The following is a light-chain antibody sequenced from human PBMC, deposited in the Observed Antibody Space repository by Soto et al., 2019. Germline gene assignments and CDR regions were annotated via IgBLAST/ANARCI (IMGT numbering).Light chain of an antibody. J-gene: IGKJ5*01. Sequence: DIVMTQSPLSLPVTPGEPASISCSSSQSLLHSNGYNYLDWYLQKPGQSPQLLIYLGSNRASGVPDRFSGSGSGTDFTLKISRVEAEDVGVYYCMKGTHWPITVGQGTRLEIK. CDR3: MKGTHWPIT. CDR1: QSLLHSNGYNY. V-gene: IGKV2-28*01. CDR2: LGS.